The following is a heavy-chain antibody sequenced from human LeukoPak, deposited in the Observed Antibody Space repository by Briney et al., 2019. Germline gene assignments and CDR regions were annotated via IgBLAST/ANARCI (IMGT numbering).Heavy chain of an antibody. CDR3: AKDFVDYGDRAYYLDY. D-gene: IGHD4-17*01. V-gene: IGHV3-30*18. Sequence: GGSLRLSCAASGFTVSPYYMSWVRQAPGKGLEWVAVISYDGSNKHYADSVKGRFTISRDNSKNTPYLQMNSLRAEDTAVYYCAKDFVDYGDRAYYLDYWGQGTLVTVSS. CDR2: ISYDGSNK. CDR1: GFTVSPYY. J-gene: IGHJ4*02.